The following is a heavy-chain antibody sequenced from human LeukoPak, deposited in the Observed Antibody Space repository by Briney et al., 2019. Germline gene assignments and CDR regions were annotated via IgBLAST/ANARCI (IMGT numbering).Heavy chain of an antibody. CDR3: ARVGPAGHDAFDI. CDR1: GFTFSSYS. D-gene: IGHD3/OR15-3a*01. V-gene: IGHV3-21*01. CDR2: ISSSSSYI. Sequence: GGSLRLSCAASGFTFSSYSMNWVRQAPGKGLEWVSSISSSSSYIYYADSVKGRFTISRDNAKNSLYLQMNSLRAEDTAVYYCARVGPAGHDAFDIWGQGTMVTVSS. J-gene: IGHJ3*02.